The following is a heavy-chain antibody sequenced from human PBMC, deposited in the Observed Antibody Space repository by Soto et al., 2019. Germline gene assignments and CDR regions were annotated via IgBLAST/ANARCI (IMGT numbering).Heavy chain of an antibody. J-gene: IGHJ3*02. CDR3: AKDMSGNTTDAFDS. D-gene: IGHD1-26*01. CDR1: GFTFSSYA. V-gene: IGHV3-23*01. Sequence: EVQLLESGGGLVQPGGSLRLSCAASGFTFSSYAMSWVRQAPGKGLEWVSAISGSGGSTDYADSVKGRFTISRDNSKNTLYLQMNSLGAEDTAVYCGAKDMSGNTTDAFDSWGQGKIVTVS. CDR2: ISGSGGST.